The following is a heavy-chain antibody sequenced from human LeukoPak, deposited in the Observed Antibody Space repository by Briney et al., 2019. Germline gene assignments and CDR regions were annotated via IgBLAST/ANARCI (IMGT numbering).Heavy chain of an antibody. V-gene: IGHV4-59*01. Sequence: SETLSLTCTVSGGSISSYYWSWIRQPPGKGLEWIGYIYYSGSTNYNPSLKSRVTISVDTSKNQFSLKLSSVTAADTAVYYCARVTGSWLHRIWGQGTLVTVSS. CDR1: GGSISSYY. CDR3: ARVTGSWLHRI. D-gene: IGHD5-24*01. J-gene: IGHJ4*02. CDR2: IYYSGST.